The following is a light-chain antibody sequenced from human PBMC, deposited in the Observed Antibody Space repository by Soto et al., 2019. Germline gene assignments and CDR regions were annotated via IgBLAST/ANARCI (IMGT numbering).Light chain of an antibody. CDR3: CSYEGRSDYV. CDR2: EVT. V-gene: IGLV2-23*02. Sequence: QSALTQPASVSGSPGQSITISCTGTNSNVGNYNLVSWYQQHPGRAPKLLIYEVTKRPSGVSNRFSASKSGNTASLTISGLQAEDEADYYCCSYEGRSDYVFGTGTKVTVL. CDR1: NSNVGNYNL. J-gene: IGLJ1*01.